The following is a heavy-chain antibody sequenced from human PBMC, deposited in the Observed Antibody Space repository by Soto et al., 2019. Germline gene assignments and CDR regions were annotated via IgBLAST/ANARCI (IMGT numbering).Heavy chain of an antibody. D-gene: IGHD3-9*01. CDR2: IYYSGST. J-gene: IGHJ6*02. Sequence: SETLSLTCTVSGGSISSGDYYWSWIRQPPGKGLEWIGYIYYSGSTYYNPSLKSRVTISVDTSKNQFSLKLSSVTAADTAVYYCAGALRVXRYFDWLPGPYYYGMDVWGQGTTVTVSS. CDR1: GGSISSGDYY. V-gene: IGHV4-30-4*01. CDR3: AGALRVXRYFDWLPGPYYYGMDV.